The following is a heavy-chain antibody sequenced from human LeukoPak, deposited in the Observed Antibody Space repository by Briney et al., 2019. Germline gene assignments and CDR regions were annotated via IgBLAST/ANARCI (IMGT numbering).Heavy chain of an antibody. V-gene: IGHV1-2*02. Sequence: ASVTVSCKASGYTFTGYHMHWVRQAPGQGLEWMGWINPNSGGTNYAQKFQGRVTMTRDTSISTAYMELSRLRSDDTAVYYCARDPGQNWNYVTWFDYWGQGTLVTVSS. D-gene: IGHD1-7*01. J-gene: IGHJ4*02. CDR3: ARDPGQNWNYVTWFDY. CDR1: GYTFTGYH. CDR2: INPNSGGT.